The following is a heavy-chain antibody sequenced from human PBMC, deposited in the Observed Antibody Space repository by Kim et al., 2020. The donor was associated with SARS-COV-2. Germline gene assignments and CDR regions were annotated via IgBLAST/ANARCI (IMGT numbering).Heavy chain of an antibody. CDR2: NNCGNGNT. V-gene: IGHV1-3*01. CDR3: VREGGSSGRTQDGMDV. J-gene: IGHJ6*04. Sequence: ASVKVSCKASGYTFTNYAMHWVRQAPGQRLEWLGWNNCGNGNTKYSQKFQDRVTITGDTSASPAYMELSSLRSEETAVYYCVREGGSSGRTQDGMDVWDKGTTVPVSS. D-gene: IGHD3-10*01. CDR1: GYTFTNYA.